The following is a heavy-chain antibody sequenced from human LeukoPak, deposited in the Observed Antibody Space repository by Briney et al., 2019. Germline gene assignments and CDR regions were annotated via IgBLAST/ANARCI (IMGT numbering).Heavy chain of an antibody. CDR1: GYTFTGYY. V-gene: IGHV1-2*02. D-gene: IGHD2-2*01. CDR3: AREMRPIYCSSTSCYSAPRYWFDP. CDR2: INPNSGGT. Sequence: GASVKVSCKASGYTFTGYYMHWVRQAPGQGLEWMGWINPNSGGTNYAQKFQGRVTMTRDTSISTAYMELSRLRSDDTAVYYCAREMRPIYCSSTSCYSAPRYWFDPWGQGTLVTVSS. J-gene: IGHJ5*02.